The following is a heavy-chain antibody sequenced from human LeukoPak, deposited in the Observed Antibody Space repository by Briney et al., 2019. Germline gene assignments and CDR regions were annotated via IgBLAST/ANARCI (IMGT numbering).Heavy chain of an antibody. J-gene: IGHJ4*02. V-gene: IGHV3-23*01. CDR2: ISGSGDNT. D-gene: IGHD2/OR15-2a*01. CDR3: ARDLSVPGETDY. Sequence: PGGSLRLSCAASGFTFSSYAMNWVRQAPGKGLEWISSISGSGDNTYYADSVKGRFTISRDNSKNTLYLQMNSLRAEDTAVYYCARDLSVPGETDYWGQGTLVTVSS. CDR1: GFTFSSYA.